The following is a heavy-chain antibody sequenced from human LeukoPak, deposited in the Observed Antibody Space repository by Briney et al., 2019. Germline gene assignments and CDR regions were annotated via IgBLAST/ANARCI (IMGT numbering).Heavy chain of an antibody. CDR2: IYHSGST. D-gene: IGHD3-22*01. Sequence: SETLSLTCTVSGGSISSGSYYWSWIRQHPGKGLEWIGYIYHSGSTYYNPSLKSRVTISVDRSKNQFSLKLSSVTAADTAVYYCARGSYYYDSSGYLKNWYFDLWGQGTLVTVSS. CDR1: GGSISSGSYY. J-gene: IGHJ2*01. V-gene: IGHV4-30-2*01. CDR3: ARGSYYYDSSGYLKNWYFDL.